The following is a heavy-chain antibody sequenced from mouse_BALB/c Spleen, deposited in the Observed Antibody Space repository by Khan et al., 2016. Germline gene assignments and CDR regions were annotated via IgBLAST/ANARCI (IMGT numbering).Heavy chain of an antibody. D-gene: IGHD4-1*01. CDR3: AKNPSNWDVDYFDY. V-gene: IGHV2-3*01. CDR1: GFSLTTYA. CDR2: IWGDGNT. J-gene: IGHJ2*01. Sequence: QVQLKESGPGLVAPSQSLSITCTVSGFSLTTYAVSWVRQPPGNGLEWLGVIWGDGNTNYHSALKSRLSISKDNSKSKVFLQLNSLQTDDKATYYCAKNPSNWDVDYFDYWGQGTTLTVSS.